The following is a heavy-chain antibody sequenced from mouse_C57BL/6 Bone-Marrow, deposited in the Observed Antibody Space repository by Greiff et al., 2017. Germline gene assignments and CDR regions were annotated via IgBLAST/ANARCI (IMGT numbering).Heavy chain of an antibody. J-gene: IGHJ2*01. CDR1: GFTFSDYY. CDR2: INYDGSST. CDR3: ARDREGYSFDY. V-gene: IGHV5-16*01. Sequence: EVQRVESEGGLVQPGSSMKLSCTASGFTFSDYYMAWVRQVPEKGLEWVANINYDGSSTYYLDSLKSRFIISRDNAKNILYLQLSSLKSEDTATYYCARDREGYSFDYWGQGTTLTVSS.